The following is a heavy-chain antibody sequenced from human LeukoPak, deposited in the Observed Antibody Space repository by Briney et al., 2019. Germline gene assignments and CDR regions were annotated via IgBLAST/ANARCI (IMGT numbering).Heavy chain of an antibody. V-gene: IGHV4-34*01. CDR3: ARDAIDSSGFDFDY. Sequence: SETLSLTCAVYGGSFSGYYWSWIRQPPGKGLEWIGEINHSGSTNYNPSLKSRVTISVDTSKNQFSLKLSSVTAADTAVYYCARDAIDSSGFDFDYWGQGTLVTVSP. D-gene: IGHD3-22*01. J-gene: IGHJ4*02. CDR1: GGSFSGYY. CDR2: INHSGST.